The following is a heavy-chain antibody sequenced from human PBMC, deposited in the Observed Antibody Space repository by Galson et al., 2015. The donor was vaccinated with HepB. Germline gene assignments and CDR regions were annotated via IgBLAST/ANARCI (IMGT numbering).Heavy chain of an antibody. CDR3: ARGRITMIVVGYYYYYGMDV. D-gene: IGHD3-22*01. Sequence: SVKVSCKASGYTFTSYGISWVRQAPGRGLEWMGWISAYNGNTNYAQKLQGRVTMTTDTSTSTAYMELRSLRSDDTAVYYCARGRITMIVVGYYYYYGMDVWGQGTTVTVSS. CDR2: ISAYNGNT. J-gene: IGHJ6*02. CDR1: GYTFTSYG. V-gene: IGHV1-18*04.